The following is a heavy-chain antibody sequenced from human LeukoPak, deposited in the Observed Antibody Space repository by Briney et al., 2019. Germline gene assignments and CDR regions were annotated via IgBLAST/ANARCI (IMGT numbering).Heavy chain of an antibody. CDR3: ARDPIDYSWGFDP. D-gene: IGHD4-11*01. V-gene: IGHV1-69*04. J-gene: IGHJ5*02. CDR1: GGTFSSYA. CDR2: IIPIFGIA. Sequence: SVKVSCKASGGTFSSYAISWVRQAPGQGLEWMGRIIPIFGIANYAQKFQGRVTITADKSTSTAYMELSSLRSEDTAVYYCARDPIDYSWGFDPWGQGTLVTVSS.